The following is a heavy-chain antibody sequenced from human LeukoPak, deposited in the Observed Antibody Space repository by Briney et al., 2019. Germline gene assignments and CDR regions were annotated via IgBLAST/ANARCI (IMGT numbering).Heavy chain of an antibody. CDR3: TRADFWSGYALT. CDR2: IRSKAYGGTT. CDR1: GFTFGDYA. D-gene: IGHD3-3*01. J-gene: IGHJ5*02. V-gene: IGHV3-49*04. Sequence: GGSLRLSCTASGFTFGDYAMSWVRQAPGKGLEWVGFIRSKAYGGTTEYAASVKGRFTISRDDFKSIAYLQMNSLKTEDTAVYYCTRADFWSGYALTWGQGTLVTVSS.